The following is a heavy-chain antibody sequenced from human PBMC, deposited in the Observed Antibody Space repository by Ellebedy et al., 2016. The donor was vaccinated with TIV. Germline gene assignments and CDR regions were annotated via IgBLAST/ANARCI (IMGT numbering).Heavy chain of an antibody. CDR1: GFTFSDHY. V-gene: IGHV3-72*01. J-gene: IGHJ4*02. Sequence: PGGSLRLSCAASGFTFSDHYMDWVRQAPGKGLEWVGRTRNKANSYTTEYAASVKGRFTISRDDSKNTLYLQMNSLKTEDTAVYYCTTVVVVAATPAVDYWGQGTLVTVSS. D-gene: IGHD2-15*01. CDR3: TTVVVVAATPAVDY. CDR2: TRNKANSYTT.